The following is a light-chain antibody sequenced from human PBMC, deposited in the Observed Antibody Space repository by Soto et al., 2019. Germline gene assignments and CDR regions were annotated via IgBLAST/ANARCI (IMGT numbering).Light chain of an antibody. CDR2: DVN. CDR1: SSDVGGYNY. J-gene: IGLJ2*01. CDR3: SSYTSSIS. V-gene: IGLV2-14*01. Sequence: QSALTQPASVSGSPGQSITISCTGTSSDVGGYNYVSWYQQHPGKAPKLMIYDVNTRPSGVSNRFSGSKSGNTASLTISGLLAEDEADYYCSSYTSSISFGGGTQLTVL.